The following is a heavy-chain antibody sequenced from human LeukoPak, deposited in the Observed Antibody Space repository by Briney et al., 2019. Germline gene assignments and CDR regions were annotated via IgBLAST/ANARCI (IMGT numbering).Heavy chain of an antibody. V-gene: IGHV1-69*05. J-gene: IGHJ4*02. CDR1: GGTFSSYA. CDR3: ARERPPGDSSNWFLEGYFDI. CDR2: IIPIFGTA. D-gene: IGHD6-13*01. Sequence: SVKVSCKASGGTFSSYAITWVRQAPGQGLEWMGRIIPIFGTASYAQKFQGRVTITTDESTSTAYMELSTLRSDDTAVYYCARERPPGDSSNWFLEGYFDIWGQGILVTVSS.